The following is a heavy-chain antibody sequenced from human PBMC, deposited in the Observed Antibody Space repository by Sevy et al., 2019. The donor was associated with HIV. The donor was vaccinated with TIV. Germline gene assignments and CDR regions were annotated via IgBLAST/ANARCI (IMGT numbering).Heavy chain of an antibody. CDR1: GFTFSRFW. Sequence: GGSLRLSCAASGFTFSRFWMSWVRQAPGKGLEWVANIKQDGSEKYYVDSVKGRFTISRDNAKKSLYLQMNSLRAEDTAVYYCARNRVDSSGFHVDVWGQGTTVTVSS. V-gene: IGHV3-7*01. D-gene: IGHD5-12*01. CDR2: IKQDGSEK. J-gene: IGHJ6*02. CDR3: ARNRVDSSGFHVDV.